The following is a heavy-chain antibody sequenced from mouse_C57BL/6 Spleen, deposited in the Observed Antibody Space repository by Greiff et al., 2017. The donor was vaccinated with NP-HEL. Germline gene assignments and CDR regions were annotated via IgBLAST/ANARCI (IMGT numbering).Heavy chain of an antibody. CDR2: INPNNGGT. D-gene: IGHD1-1*01. CDR3: ARRRGNSITTVVGDFDY. Sequence: EVQLQQSGPELVKPGASVKISCKASGYTFTDYYMNWVKQSHGKSLEWIGDINPNNGGTSYNQKFKGKATLTVDKSSSTAYMELRSLTSEDSAVYYCARRRGNSITTVVGDFDYWGQGTTLTVSS. CDR1: GYTFTDYY. J-gene: IGHJ2*01. V-gene: IGHV1-26*01.